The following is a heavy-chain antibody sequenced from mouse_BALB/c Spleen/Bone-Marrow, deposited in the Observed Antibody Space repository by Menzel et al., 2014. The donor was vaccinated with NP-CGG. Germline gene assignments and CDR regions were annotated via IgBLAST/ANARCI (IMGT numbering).Heavy chain of an antibody. Sequence: DVQLQESGPELVKPGASVKISCKASGYSFTGYFMNWVMQSHGKSLEWIGRINPYNGDTFYNQKFKGKATLTVDKSSSTAHMELRSLASEDSAVYYCARSDYYGSSYIDYWGQGTTLTVSS. D-gene: IGHD1-1*01. CDR2: INPYNGDT. CDR3: ARSDYYGSSYIDY. V-gene: IGHV1-20*02. J-gene: IGHJ2*01. CDR1: GYSFTGYF.